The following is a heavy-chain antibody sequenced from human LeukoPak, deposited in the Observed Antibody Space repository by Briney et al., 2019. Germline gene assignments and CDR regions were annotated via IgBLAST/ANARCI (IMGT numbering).Heavy chain of an antibody. CDR2: ISSSSSYI. Sequence: GGSLRLSCAASGFTFSSYSMNWVRQAPGKGLEWVSSISSSSSYIYYADSVKGRFTISRDYAKNSLYLQMNSLRAEDTAVYYCARGNIVVVPAAIEYFQHWGQGTLVTVSS. V-gene: IGHV3-21*01. CDR3: ARGNIVVVPAAIEYFQH. CDR1: GFTFSSYS. D-gene: IGHD2-2*01. J-gene: IGHJ1*01.